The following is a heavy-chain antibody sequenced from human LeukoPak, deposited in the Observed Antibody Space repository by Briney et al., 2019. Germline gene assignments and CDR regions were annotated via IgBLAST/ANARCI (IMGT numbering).Heavy chain of an antibody. CDR1: GGSISTYY. J-gene: IGHJ4*02. CDR2: IYYTGST. CDR3: ARGSPYGY. D-gene: IGHD4-17*01. V-gene: IGHV4-59*12. Sequence: SETLSLTCTVSGGSISTYYWSWIRQPPGKGLEWIGYIYYTGSTYHNPSLKSRVTISIDTSKNQFSLKLSSVTAADTAVYYCARGSPYGYWGQGILVTVSS.